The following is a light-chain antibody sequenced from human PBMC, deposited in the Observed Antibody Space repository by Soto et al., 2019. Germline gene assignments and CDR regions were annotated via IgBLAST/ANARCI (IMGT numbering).Light chain of an antibody. CDR1: QGIRND. CDR3: LQHNSYPWT. J-gene: IGKJ1*01. Sequence: DIQMTQSPSSLSASVGDRVTISCRASQGIRNDLGWYQQKPGQAPQPLIYAASTLQNGVPSRFSGSGSVTEFTLTISSLQTEDCATDYCLQHNSYPWTFGQGTKVEIK. CDR2: AAS. V-gene: IGKV1-17*01.